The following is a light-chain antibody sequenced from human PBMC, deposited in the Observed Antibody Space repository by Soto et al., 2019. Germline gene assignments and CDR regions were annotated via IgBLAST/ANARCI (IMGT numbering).Light chain of an antibody. CDR1: QSVSSN. CDR3: QHYNNWPAVT. CDR2: GAS. J-gene: IGKJ3*01. V-gene: IGKV3-15*01. Sequence: EIVMTQSPATLSVSPGERATLSCRASQSVSSNLAWYQQKPGQAPRLLIYGASPRATGIPARFSGSGSGTEFTLTISSLQSEDFAVYYCQHYNNWPAVTFGPGAKVDIK.